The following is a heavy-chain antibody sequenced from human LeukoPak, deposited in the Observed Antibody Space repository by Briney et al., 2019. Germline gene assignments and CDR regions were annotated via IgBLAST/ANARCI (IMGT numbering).Heavy chain of an antibody. D-gene: IGHD3-16*01. J-gene: IGHJ6*03. CDR3: AKMGDRFGLWGHKTKYYMDV. V-gene: IGHV3-30-3*02. Sequence: QPGRSPRLSCAASGFTFNSYTMHWVRQAPGKGLEWVAVISYDGSKKFYADSVKGRFTISRDNSRNTLYLQMRSLRAEETAEYYCAKMGDRFGLWGHKTKYYMDVWGKGTTVTISS. CDR2: ISYDGSKK. CDR1: GFTFNSYT.